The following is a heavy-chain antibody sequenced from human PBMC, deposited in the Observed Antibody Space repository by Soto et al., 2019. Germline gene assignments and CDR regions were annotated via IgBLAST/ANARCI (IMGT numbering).Heavy chain of an antibody. J-gene: IGHJ4*01. CDR2: ISGSGSSP. CDR3: AKARCTGNSCYVPDY. D-gene: IGHD2-8*02. CDR1: GFTFNGYT. Sequence: GGSMRLSCAASGFTFNGYTMAWVRQTTGKGLEWVSSISGSGSSPSYADSVQGRFIIYRDNSRTTLSLQMNSLRAEDTATYYCAKARCTGNSCYVPDYWGHGSLVTVSS. V-gene: IGHV3-23*01.